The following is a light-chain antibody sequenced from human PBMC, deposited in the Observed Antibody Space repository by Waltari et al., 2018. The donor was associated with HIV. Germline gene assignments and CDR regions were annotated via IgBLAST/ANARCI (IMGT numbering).Light chain of an antibody. J-gene: IGLJ2*01. V-gene: IGLV1-36*01. CDR3: ATWDDGLNALL. Sequence: QSVLTQSPSVSEAPGQRVTISCSGSNSNIGSHAVTWYRQSPGKPPKLLVHHDDLILSGVSDRLSASKSGTSASLAINDLQSEDESLYYCATWDDGLNALLFGGGTKVTVL. CDR2: HDD. CDR1: NSNIGSHA.